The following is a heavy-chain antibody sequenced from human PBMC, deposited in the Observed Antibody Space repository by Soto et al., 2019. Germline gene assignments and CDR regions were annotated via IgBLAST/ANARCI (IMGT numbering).Heavy chain of an antibody. Sequence: SETLSLTCTVSGGSISNFYWSWIRQPPGKGLKWIGYIYYSGTTSYNPPLNSRVTISVDTSKNQFSLKLSSVTAADTAVYYCARGLISGSHYSGGWYYFDSWGQGTQVTVSS. CDR1: GGSISNFY. V-gene: IGHV4-59*12. D-gene: IGHD1-26*01. CDR3: ARGLISGSHYSGGWYYFDS. J-gene: IGHJ4*02. CDR2: IYYSGTT.